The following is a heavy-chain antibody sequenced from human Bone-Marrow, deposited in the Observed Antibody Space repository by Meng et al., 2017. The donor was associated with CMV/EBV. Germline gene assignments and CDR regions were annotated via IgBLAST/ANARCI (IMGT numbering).Heavy chain of an antibody. Sequence: SETLSPTCAVYGGSFSGYYWSWIRQPPGKGLEWIGEINHSGSANTNPSLKSRVTISVDTSKNQFSLKLSSVTAADTAVYYCARGHGGSCSSTSCYHRGNWFDPWGQGTLVTVSS. CDR3: ARGHGGSCSSTSCYHRGNWFDP. V-gene: IGHV4-34*01. D-gene: IGHD2-2*01. CDR1: GGSFSGYY. J-gene: IGHJ5*02. CDR2: INHSGSA.